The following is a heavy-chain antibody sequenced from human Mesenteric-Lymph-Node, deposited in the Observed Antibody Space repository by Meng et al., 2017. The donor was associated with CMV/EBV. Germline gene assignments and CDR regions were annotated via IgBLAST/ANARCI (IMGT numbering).Heavy chain of an antibody. J-gene: IGHJ4*02. CDR3: ASDGLYGSGIRY. V-gene: IGHV3-7*01. Sequence: GESLKISCAASGFTFADYAMSWVRQAPGKGLEWVANIKQDGSEKYYVDSVKGRFTISRDNAKNSLYLQMNSLRAEDTAVYYCASDGLYGSGIRYWGQGTLVTVSS. CDR1: GFTFADYA. CDR2: IKQDGSEK. D-gene: IGHD3-10*01.